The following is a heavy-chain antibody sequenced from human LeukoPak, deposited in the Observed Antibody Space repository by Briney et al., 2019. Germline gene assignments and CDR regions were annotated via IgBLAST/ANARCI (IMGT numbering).Heavy chain of an antibody. CDR3: AREYPKLAAAGTHYYYYMDV. CDR2: ISSSSSYI. D-gene: IGHD6-13*01. V-gene: IGHV3-21*01. J-gene: IGHJ6*03. Sequence: GSLRLSCAASGFTFSSYSMNWVRQAPGKGLEWVSSISSSSSYIYYADSVKGRFTISRDNAKNSLYLQMNSLRAEDTAVYYCAREYPKLAAAGTHYYYYMDVWGKGTTVTVSS. CDR1: GFTFSSYS.